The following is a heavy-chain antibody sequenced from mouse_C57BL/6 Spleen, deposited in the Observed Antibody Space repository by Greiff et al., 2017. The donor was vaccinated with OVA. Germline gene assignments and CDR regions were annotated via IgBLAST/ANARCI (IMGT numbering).Heavy chain of an antibody. Sequence: EVKLVESGGGLVKPGGSLKLSCAASGFTFSSYTMSWVRQTPEQRLEWVATISGGGGNTYYPDSVKGRFTISRDNAKNTLYLQMSSLRSEDTALYDCARHWGGNYPYFDYWGQGTTLTVSS. D-gene: IGHD2-1*01. CDR1: GFTFSSYT. J-gene: IGHJ2*01. CDR3: ARHWGGNYPYFDY. CDR2: ISGGGGNT. V-gene: IGHV5-9*01.